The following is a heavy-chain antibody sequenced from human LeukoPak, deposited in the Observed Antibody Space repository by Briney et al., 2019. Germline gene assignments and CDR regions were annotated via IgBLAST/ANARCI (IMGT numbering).Heavy chain of an antibody. D-gene: IGHD1-1*01. V-gene: IGHV3-7*01. CDR1: GFTFSSYA. CDR2: INHEGGDI. CDR3: ATYINWVAGDV. Sequence: GGSLRLSCAASGFTFSSYAMSWVRQAPGKGLEWVANINHEGGDIQYVDSVKGRFTISRDNAKDSVYLQMNSLRAEDTAVYHCATYINWVAGDVWGQGTTVTVSS. J-gene: IGHJ6*02.